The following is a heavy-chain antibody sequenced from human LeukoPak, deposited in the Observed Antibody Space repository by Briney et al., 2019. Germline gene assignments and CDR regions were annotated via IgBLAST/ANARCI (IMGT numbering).Heavy chain of an antibody. V-gene: IGHV3-21*01. D-gene: IGHD6-19*01. CDR3: ARAMIAVAGPDAFDI. CDR1: GFTFSSYS. CDR2: ISSSSSYI. J-gene: IGHJ3*02. Sequence: GGSLRLSCAASGFTFSSYSMNWVRQAPGKGLEWVSSISSSSSYIYYADSVKGRFTISRDNSKNTLYLQMNSLRAEDTAVYYCARAMIAVAGPDAFDIWGQGTMVTVSS.